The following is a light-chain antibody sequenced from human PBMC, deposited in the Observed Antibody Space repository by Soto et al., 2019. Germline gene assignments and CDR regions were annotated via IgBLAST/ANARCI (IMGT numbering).Light chain of an antibody. Sequence: LVLTQSPGTLSLSPGERATLSCRASQSVSSSYLVWYQQKPGQAPRLLIYGASSRATGIPDRFSGSGSGTDFTLTISRLEPEDFAVYYCQQYDSSSITFGQGTRLEIK. CDR1: QSVSSSY. J-gene: IGKJ5*01. CDR2: GAS. V-gene: IGKV3-20*01. CDR3: QQYDSSSIT.